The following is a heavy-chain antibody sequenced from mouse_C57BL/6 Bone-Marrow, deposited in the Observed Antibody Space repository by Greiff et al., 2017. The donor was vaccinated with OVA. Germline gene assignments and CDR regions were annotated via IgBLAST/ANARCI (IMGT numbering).Heavy chain of an antibody. J-gene: IGHJ2*01. D-gene: IGHD1-1*02. CDR1: GFNIKDDY. Sequence: VQLKESGAELVRPGASVKLSCTASGFNIKDDYMHWVKQRPEQGLEWIGWIDPENGDTEYASKFKGKATITADTSSNTAYLQLSSLTSEDTAVYYCTSCGNFDYWGQGTTLTVSS. CDR2: IDPENGDT. V-gene: IGHV14-4*01. CDR3: TSCGNFDY.